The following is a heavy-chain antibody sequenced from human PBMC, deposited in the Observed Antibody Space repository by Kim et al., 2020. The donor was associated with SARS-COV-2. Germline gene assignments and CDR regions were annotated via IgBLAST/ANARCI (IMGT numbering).Heavy chain of an antibody. V-gene: IGHV3-49*03. CDR1: GFTFGDYA. D-gene: IGHD2-21*02. Sequence: GGSLSLSCTGSGFTFGDYAMSWFRQAPGKGLEWVSFIRTKAYGGTTEYAAYVKGRFTISRDDSKSIAYLQMNSLKTEDTAVYYCTTFSYRLSVTAIPLLDYWGQGTLVTVSS. J-gene: IGHJ4*02. CDR2: IRTKAYGGTT. CDR3: TTFSYRLSVTAIPLLDY.